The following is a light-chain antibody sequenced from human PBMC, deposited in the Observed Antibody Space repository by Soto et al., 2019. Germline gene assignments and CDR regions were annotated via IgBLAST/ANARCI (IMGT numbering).Light chain of an antibody. CDR3: QQYYCVPFT. J-gene: IGKJ4*01. CDR2: WAS. Sequence: DIVMTQSPDSLAVSLGERATINCESSQTVLYSSNNKNYLAWYQQKPGQPPRLLIYWASTRESGVPDRFSGSGSGTDFTLTISNLQPADVSVYYCQQYYCVPFTFGRGTKVDIK. V-gene: IGKV4-1*01. CDR1: QTVLYSSNNKNY.